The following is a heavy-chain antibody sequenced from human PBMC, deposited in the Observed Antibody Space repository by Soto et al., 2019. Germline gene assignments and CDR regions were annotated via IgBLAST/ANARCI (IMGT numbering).Heavy chain of an antibody. V-gene: IGHV3-30-3*01. Sequence: QVQLGESGGGVVQPGRSLRLSCAASGFTVSSYAMHWVRQAPGKGLEWVAVISYDGSNKYYADSVKGRFTISRDNSKNTLYLQMNSLRAEDTAVYYCARPLWRDDYNWGYFDLWGRGTLVTVSS. CDR1: GFTVSSYA. D-gene: IGHD4-4*01. CDR2: ISYDGSNK. CDR3: ARPLWRDDYNWGYFDL. J-gene: IGHJ2*01.